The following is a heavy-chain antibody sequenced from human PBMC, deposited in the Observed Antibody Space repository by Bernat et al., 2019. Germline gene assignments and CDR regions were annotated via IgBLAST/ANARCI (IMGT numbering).Heavy chain of an antibody. CDR1: GFTFSSYG. CDR2: ISYDGSNK. V-gene: IGHV3-30*18. Sequence: QVQLVESGGGVVQPGRSLRLSCAASGFTFSSYGMHWVRQAPGKGLEWVAVISYDGSNKYYADSVKGRFTISRDNSKNTLYLQMNSLRAEETAVYYCAKAEEQWLGEYFQHWGQGTLVTVSS. D-gene: IGHD6-19*01. CDR3: AKAEEQWLGEYFQH. J-gene: IGHJ1*01.